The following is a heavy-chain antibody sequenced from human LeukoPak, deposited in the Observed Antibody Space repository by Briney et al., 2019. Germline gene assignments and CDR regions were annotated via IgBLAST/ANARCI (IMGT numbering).Heavy chain of an antibody. CDR2: IYSGGST. Sequence: GGSLTVSRAASGFTVSSNYMSWVRQAPGKGLEWVSVIYSGGSTYYADSVKGRFTISRDNSKNTLYLQMSSLRTADTAVYYCARDVGDEGNYWGQGTLATVSS. CDR1: GFTVSSNY. D-gene: IGHD3-16*01. J-gene: IGHJ4*02. CDR3: ARDVGDEGNY. V-gene: IGHV3-53*01.